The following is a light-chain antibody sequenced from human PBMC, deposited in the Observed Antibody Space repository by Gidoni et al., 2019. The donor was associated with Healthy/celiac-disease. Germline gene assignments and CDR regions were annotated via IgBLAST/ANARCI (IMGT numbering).Light chain of an antibody. CDR3: MQALQTPAT. Sequence: DSVMTQSPLSLPVPPGEPASIYCRSSQSLLHSNGYNYLDWYLQKPGQSPQLLIYLGSNRASGVPDRFSGSGSGTDFTLNISRVEAEDVGVYYCMQALQTPATFGGGTKVEIK. CDR2: LGS. CDR1: QSLLHSNGYNY. J-gene: IGKJ4*01. V-gene: IGKV2-28*01.